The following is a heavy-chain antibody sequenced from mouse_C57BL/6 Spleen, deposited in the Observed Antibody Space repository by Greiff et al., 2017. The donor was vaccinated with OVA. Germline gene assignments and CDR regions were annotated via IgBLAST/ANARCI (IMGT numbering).Heavy chain of an antibody. CDR1: GYSITSGYY. Sequence: EVQLMESGPGLVKPSQSLSLTCSVTGYSITSGYYWNWIRQFPGNKLEWMGYISYDGSNNYNPSLKNRISITRDTYKNQYFLKLNSVTTEDTATYYCAKNCPYYYGSSPWYFDVWGTGTTVTVSS. D-gene: IGHD1-1*01. V-gene: IGHV3-6*01. CDR2: ISYDGSN. CDR3: AKNCPYYYGSSPWYFDV. J-gene: IGHJ1*03.